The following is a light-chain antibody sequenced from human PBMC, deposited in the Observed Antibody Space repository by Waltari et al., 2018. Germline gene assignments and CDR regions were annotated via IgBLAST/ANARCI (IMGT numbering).Light chain of an antibody. J-gene: IGKJ2*01. V-gene: IGKV1-39*01. Sequence: DIQMTQSPSSLSASVGDRGTLTCRASQSISTYLNWYQQKPGKAPKLLIYAASSLQSGVPSRFSGSGSGTDFTLTISSLQPEDFATYYCQQSYSTPVMYTFGQGTKLEIK. CDR3: QQSYSTPVMYT. CDR1: QSISTY. CDR2: AAS.